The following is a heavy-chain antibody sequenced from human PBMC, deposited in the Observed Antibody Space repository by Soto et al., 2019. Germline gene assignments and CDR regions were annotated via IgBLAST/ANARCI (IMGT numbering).Heavy chain of an antibody. J-gene: IGHJ4*02. Sequence: QVQLVQSGAEEKKPGASVKVSCKASGYTFTSYAMSWVRQAPGQRLEWMGGINAGNGNTKYSEKFQGRVTITRDTSASTAYMELSSLRSEDTAVYYCARDQRIAFDYWGQGTLVTVSS. CDR2: INAGNGNT. D-gene: IGHD6-25*01. CDR1: GYTFTSYA. V-gene: IGHV1-3*05. CDR3: ARDQRIAFDY.